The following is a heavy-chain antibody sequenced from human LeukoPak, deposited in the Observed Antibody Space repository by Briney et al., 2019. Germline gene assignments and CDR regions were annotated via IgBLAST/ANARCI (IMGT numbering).Heavy chain of an antibody. V-gene: IGHV4-34*01. D-gene: IGHD4-17*01. CDR1: GGSFSGYY. Sequence: PSETLSLTCAVYGGSFSGYYWSWIRQPPGKGLEWIGEINHSGSTNYNPSPKSRVTISVDTSKNQFSLKLSSVNAADKAVYYCARQSDYGDYVEFAFDIWGQGTMVTVSS. CDR2: INHSGST. CDR3: ARQSDYGDYVEFAFDI. J-gene: IGHJ3*02.